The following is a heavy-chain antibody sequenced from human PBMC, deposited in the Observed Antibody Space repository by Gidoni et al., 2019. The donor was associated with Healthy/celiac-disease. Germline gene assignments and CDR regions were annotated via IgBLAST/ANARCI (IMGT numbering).Heavy chain of an antibody. CDR3: ARVADRPNLLMVRGVIIGAFDY. CDR2: IIPILGIA. J-gene: IGHJ4*02. V-gene: IGHV1-69*04. Sequence: QVQLVQSGAEVTTPGSSVKVSCKASGGTFSSYAISWVRQAPGQGLEWMGRIIPILGIANYAQKFQGRVTITADKSTSTAYMELSSLRSEDTAVYYCARVADRPNLLMVRGVIIGAFDYWGQGTLVTVSS. CDR1: GGTFSSYA. D-gene: IGHD3-10*01.